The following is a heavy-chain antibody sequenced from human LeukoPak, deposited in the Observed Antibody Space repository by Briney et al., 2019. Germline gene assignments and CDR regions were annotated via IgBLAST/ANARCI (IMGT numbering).Heavy chain of an antibody. J-gene: IGHJ4*02. CDR2: IWYDGSNK. D-gene: IGHD6-13*01. V-gene: IGHV3-33*01. CDR3: ARDGSSWYEGYYFDY. CDR1: GFTFSSYG. Sequence: PGGSLRLSCAASGFTFSSYGMHWVRQAPGKGLEWVAVIWYDGSNKYYADSVKGRFTISRDNSKNTLYLQVNSLRAEDTAVYYCARDGSSWYEGYYFDYWGQGTLVTVSS.